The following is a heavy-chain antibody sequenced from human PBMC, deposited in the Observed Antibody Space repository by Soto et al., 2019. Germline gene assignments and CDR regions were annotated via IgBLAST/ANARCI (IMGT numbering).Heavy chain of an antibody. CDR2: ISGSGGST. CDR3: AKREAGYYYYGMDV. J-gene: IGHJ6*02. D-gene: IGHD1-26*01. Sequence: EVQLLESGGGLVQPGGSLRLSCAASGFTFGSYAMSWVRQAPGKGLEWVSAISGSGGSTYYADSVKGRFTISRDTSKTTLYLQMNSLRAEDTAVYYCAKREAGYYYYGMDVWGQGTTVTVSS. V-gene: IGHV3-23*01. CDR1: GFTFGSYA.